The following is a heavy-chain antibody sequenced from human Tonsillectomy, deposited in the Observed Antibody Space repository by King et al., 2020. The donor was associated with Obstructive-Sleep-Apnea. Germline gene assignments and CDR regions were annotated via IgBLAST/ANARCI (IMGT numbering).Heavy chain of an antibody. CDR1: GGSISSSSYY. J-gene: IGHJ4*02. Sequence: QLQESGPGLVKPSETLSLTCTVSGGSISSSSYYWGWIRQPPGKGLEWIGSIYYSGSTYYNPSLKSRVTISVDTSKNQFSLKLSSVTAADTAVYYCARFVRLLWFGEETSKTTDYWGQGTLVTVSS. CDR3: ARFVRLLWFGEETSKTTDY. CDR2: IYYSGST. V-gene: IGHV4-39*07. D-gene: IGHD3-10*01.